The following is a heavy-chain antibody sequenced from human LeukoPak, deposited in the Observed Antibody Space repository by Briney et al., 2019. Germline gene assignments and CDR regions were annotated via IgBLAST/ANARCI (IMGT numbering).Heavy chain of an antibody. CDR1: GYTFTSYF. Sequence: ASVKVSCKASGYTFTSYFMHWVRQAPGQGLEWMGIINPSGGSTSYAQEFQGRVTMTRDTSTSTVYMELSSLRSEDTAAYYCARTAGRTFDYWGQGTLVTVSS. CDR3: ARTAGRTFDY. J-gene: IGHJ4*02. D-gene: IGHD6-6*01. CDR2: INPSGGST. V-gene: IGHV1-46*01.